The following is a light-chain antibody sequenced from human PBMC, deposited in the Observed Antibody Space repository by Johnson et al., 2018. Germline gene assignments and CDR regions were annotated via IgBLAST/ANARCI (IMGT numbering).Light chain of an antibody. CDR1: SSNIGNNY. Sequence: QSVLTQPPSVSAAPGQKVTISCSGSSSNIGNNYVSWYQQLPGTAPKLLIYDNNKRPSGIPDRFSGSKSGTSATLGITGLPTVDEADYYCGTWDSSLSAGNVFGTGNKVTVL. CDR3: GTWDSSLSAGNV. CDR2: DNN. J-gene: IGLJ1*01. V-gene: IGLV1-51*01.